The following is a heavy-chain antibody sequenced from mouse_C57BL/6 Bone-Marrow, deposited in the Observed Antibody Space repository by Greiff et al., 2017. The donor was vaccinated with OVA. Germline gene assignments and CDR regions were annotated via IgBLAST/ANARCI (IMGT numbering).Heavy chain of an antibody. V-gene: IGHV2-5*01. CDR2: IWRGGST. J-gene: IGHJ4*01. Sequence: QVQLKESGPGLVQPSQSLSITCTVSGFSLTSYGVHWVRQSPGKGLEWLGVIWRGGSTDYNAAFMSRLSITKDNSKSQVFFKMNSLQADDTAIYYCAKASLYYDYDDYAMDYWGQGTSVTVSS. D-gene: IGHD2-4*01. CDR1: GFSLTSYG. CDR3: AKASLYYDYDDYAMDY.